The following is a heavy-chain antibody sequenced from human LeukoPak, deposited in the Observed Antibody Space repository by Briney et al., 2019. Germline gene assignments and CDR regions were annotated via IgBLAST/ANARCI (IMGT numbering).Heavy chain of an antibody. J-gene: IGHJ4*02. CDR2: ISYDGSNK. CDR3: ARDRLYSGSHPLGDY. V-gene: IGHV3-30-3*01. D-gene: IGHD1-26*01. CDR1: GFTFSSYA. Sequence: PGRSLRLSCAASGFTFSSYAMHWVRQAPGKGLEWVAVISYDGSNKYYADSVKGRFTISRDNSKNTLYLQMNSLRAEDTAVYYCARDRLYSGSHPLGDYWGQGTLVTVSS.